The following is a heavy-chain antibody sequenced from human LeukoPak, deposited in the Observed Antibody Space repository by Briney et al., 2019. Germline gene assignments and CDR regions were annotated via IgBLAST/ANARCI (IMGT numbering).Heavy chain of an antibody. J-gene: IGHJ6*02. Sequence: GGSLRLSCAASGFTVSSYWMSWVRQAPGKGLEWVAIIKQDGSAKYYVASVKGRFTLSRENAKNSLYLQMNSLRAEDTAVYYCARDALYSGYDTINYYYYYGMDVWGQGTTVTVSS. V-gene: IGHV3-7*01. CDR2: IKQDGSAK. CDR3: ARDALYSGYDTINYYYYYGMDV. CDR1: GFTVSSYW. D-gene: IGHD5-12*01.